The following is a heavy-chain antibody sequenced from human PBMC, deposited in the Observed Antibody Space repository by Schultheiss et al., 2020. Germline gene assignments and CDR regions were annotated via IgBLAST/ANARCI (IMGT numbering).Heavy chain of an antibody. Sequence: GGSLRLSCAASGFTFSSYAMHWVRQAPGKGLEWVAVISYDGSNKYYADSVKGRFTISRDNAKNSLYLQMNSLRAEDTALYYCAKGGRVVIIHYFDYWGQGTLVTVSS. V-gene: IGHV3-30-3*01. D-gene: IGHD3-3*01. CDR2: ISYDGSNK. CDR1: GFTFSSYA. J-gene: IGHJ4*02. CDR3: AKGGRVVIIHYFDY.